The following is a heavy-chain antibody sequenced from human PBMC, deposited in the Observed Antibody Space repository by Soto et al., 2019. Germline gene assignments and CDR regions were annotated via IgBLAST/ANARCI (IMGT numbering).Heavy chain of an antibody. CDR1: GFTFSSYA. Sequence: PGGSMRLSCAASGFTFSSYAMHWVRQAPGKGLEWVAVISYDGSNKYYADSVKGRFTISRDNSKNTLYLQMNSLRAEDTAVYYCARDSEGESDEPGGMAVRGTRTKITVDS. CDR3: ARDSEGESDEPGGMAV. CDR2: ISYDGSNK. J-gene: IGHJ6*04. D-gene: IGHD3-10*01. V-gene: IGHV3-30-3*01.